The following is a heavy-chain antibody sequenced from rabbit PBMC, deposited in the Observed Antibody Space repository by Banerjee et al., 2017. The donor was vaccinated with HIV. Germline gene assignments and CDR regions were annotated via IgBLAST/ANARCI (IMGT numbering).Heavy chain of an antibody. J-gene: IGHJ4*01. Sequence: QEQLVESGGGLLQPGGSLTLSCKGSGFTISRYGVSWVRQAPGKGLEWIACIYGGSSGNTYYASWAKGRFTISKTSSTTVTLQMTSLTAADTATYFCARDLAGVTGWNFGLWGPGTLVTVS. D-gene: IGHD4-1*01. CDR1: GFTISRYG. CDR3: ARDLAGVTGWNFGL. CDR2: IYGGSSGNT. V-gene: IGHV1S45*01.